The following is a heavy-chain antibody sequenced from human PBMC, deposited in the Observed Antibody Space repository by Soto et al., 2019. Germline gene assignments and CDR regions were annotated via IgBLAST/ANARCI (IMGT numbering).Heavy chain of an antibody. CDR3: AXEATVLSPAAQPSHFDS. CDR2: ISPYSGYT. CDR1: CYNFMKDG. J-gene: IGHJ4*02. D-gene: IGHD2-2*01. V-gene: IGHV1-18*01. Sequence: AAVQVPCKGFCYNFMKDGINWVRQAPGQGLEWVGWISPYSGYTHSAQKFHGRLTLTTDTAASTAYMELEVLRSADTALYFCAXEATVLSPAAQPSHFDSWGQGTLVTVSS.